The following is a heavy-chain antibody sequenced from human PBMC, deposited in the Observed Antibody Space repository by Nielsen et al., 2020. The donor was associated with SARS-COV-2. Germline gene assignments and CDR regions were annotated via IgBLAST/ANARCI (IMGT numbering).Heavy chain of an antibody. J-gene: IGHJ4*02. Sequence: GGSLRLSCAASGFTFSSYWMNWVRQAPGKGLEWVANIKQDGSEKYYGDSVKGRFTISRDNAKNSLYLQMNSLRAEDTAVYYCAKAVFPKITIFGVVTTNYYFDYWGQGTLVTVSS. V-gene: IGHV3-7*03. CDR1: GFTFSSYW. CDR2: IKQDGSEK. D-gene: IGHD3-3*01. CDR3: AKAVFPKITIFGVVTTNYYFDY.